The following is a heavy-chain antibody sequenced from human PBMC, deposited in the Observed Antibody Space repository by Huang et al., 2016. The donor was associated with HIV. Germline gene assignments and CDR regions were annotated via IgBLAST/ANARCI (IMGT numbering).Heavy chain of an antibody. Sequence: QVQLVESGGGLVKPGGSLRLSCAASGFTFSDYYMSWIRQGRGKGLEWVSLSSISGSTIYYADSVKGRFTISRDNAKNSLYLQMNNLRAEDTAVYYCARERMVGSTGIFDYWGQGTLVTVSS. V-gene: IGHV3-11*01. J-gene: IGHJ4*02. D-gene: IGHD1-26*01. CDR3: ARERMVGSTGIFDY. CDR1: GFTFSDYY. CDR2: SSISGSTI.